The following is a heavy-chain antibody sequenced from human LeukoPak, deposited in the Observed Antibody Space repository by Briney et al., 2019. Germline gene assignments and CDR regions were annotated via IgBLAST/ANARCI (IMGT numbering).Heavy chain of an antibody. D-gene: IGHD4/OR15-4a*01. J-gene: IGHJ4*02. CDR1: GFTFSSYW. CDR3: TRDRAYGALDY. V-gene: IGHV3-7*01. Sequence: GGSLRLSCAASGFTFSSYWMSWVRQAPGKGLEWVANINGDGSLNGHVASVKGRFTISRDNAKNSVYLQMISLRDDDTAVYYCTRDRAYGALDYWGQGTLVTVSS. CDR2: INGDGSLN.